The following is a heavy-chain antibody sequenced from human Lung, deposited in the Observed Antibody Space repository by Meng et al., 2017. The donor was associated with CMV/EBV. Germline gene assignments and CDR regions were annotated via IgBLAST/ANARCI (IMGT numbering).Heavy chain of an antibody. D-gene: IGHD2-15*01. CDR3: ARTYCSGGSCSSIFDY. V-gene: IGHV1-2*02. Sequence: SGYPFTGYYMHGVRQAPGQGLEWMGWINPNSGGTNYAQKFQGRVTMTRDTSISTAYMELSRLRSDDTAVYYCARTYCSGGSCSSIFDYWGQGTLVTVSS. CDR1: GYPFTGYY. J-gene: IGHJ4*02. CDR2: INPNSGGT.